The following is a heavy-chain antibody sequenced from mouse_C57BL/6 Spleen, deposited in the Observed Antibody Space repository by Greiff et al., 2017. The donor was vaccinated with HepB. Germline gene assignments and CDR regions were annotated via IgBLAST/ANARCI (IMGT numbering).Heavy chain of an antibody. J-gene: IGHJ4*01. Sequence: QVQLKQPGAELVRPGSSVKLSCKASGYTFTSYWMHWVKQRPIQGLEWIGNIDPSDSETHYNQKFKDKATLTVDKSSSTAYMQLSSLTSEDSAVYYCARTNYDGYSLMDYWGQGTSVTVSS. CDR3: ARTNYDGYSLMDY. CDR1: GYTFTSYW. CDR2: IDPSDSET. D-gene: IGHD2-3*01. V-gene: IGHV1-52*01.